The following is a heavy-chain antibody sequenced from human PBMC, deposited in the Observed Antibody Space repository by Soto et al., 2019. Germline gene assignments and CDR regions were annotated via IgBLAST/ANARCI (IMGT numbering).Heavy chain of an antibody. CDR3: VTWVVVEARNIDY. Sequence: RALKLYCSASGFPFSSYNMHWVRQAPGKGLEYVSAINYNGGNTYYADSVKGRSTISRDNSKNTLYLQMSSLRPEDAAVYYCVTWVVVEARNIDYWGQGTLVTVSS. D-gene: IGHD2-15*01. V-gene: IGHV3-64D*06. CDR2: INYNGGNT. CDR1: GFPFSSYN. J-gene: IGHJ4*01.